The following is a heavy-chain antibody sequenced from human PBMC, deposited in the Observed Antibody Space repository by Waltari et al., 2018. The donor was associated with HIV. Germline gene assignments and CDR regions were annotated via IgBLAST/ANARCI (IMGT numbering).Heavy chain of an antibody. J-gene: IGHJ4*02. V-gene: IGHV3-48*01. CDR1: GFTFSSSS. CDR3: ARDRELTDY. CDR2: ISSSSSTI. Sequence: EVQLVESGGGLVQPGGSLRLSCAASGFTFSSSSMNWVRQAPGKGMEWVSYISSSSSTIYYADSVKGRFTISRDNAKNSLYLQMNSLRAEDTAVYYCARDRELTDYWGQGTLVTVSS. D-gene: IGHD1-7*01.